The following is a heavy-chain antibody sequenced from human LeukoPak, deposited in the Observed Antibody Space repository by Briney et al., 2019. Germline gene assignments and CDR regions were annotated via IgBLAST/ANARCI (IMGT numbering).Heavy chain of an antibody. V-gene: IGHV3-30-3*01. D-gene: IGHD4-17*01. Sequence: GGSLRLSCAASGFTFSSYAMHWVRQAPGKGLEWVAVISYDGSNKYYADSVKGRFTISRDNSKNTLYLQMNSLRAEDTAAYYCARPPYGDPFLYYYGMDVWGQGTTVTVSS. CDR1: GFTFSSYA. CDR3: ARPPYGDPFLYYYGMDV. J-gene: IGHJ6*02. CDR2: ISYDGSNK.